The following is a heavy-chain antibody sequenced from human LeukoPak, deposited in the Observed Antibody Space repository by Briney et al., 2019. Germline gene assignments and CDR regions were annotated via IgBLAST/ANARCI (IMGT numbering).Heavy chain of an antibody. CDR1: GYTFTGYY. Sequence: ASVKVSCKASGYTFTGYYMHWVRQAPGQGLEWMGWINPNSGGTNYAQKFQGRVTMTWDTSISTAYMELSRLRSDDTAVYYCARENWNAEPSWFDPWGQGTLVTVSS. D-gene: IGHD1-1*01. V-gene: IGHV1-2*02. CDR3: ARENWNAEPSWFDP. J-gene: IGHJ5*02. CDR2: INPNSGGT.